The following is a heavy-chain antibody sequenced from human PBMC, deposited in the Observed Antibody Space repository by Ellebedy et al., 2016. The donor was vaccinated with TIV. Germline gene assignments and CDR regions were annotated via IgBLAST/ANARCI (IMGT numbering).Heavy chain of an antibody. CDR2: INSDGTST. J-gene: IGHJ4*02. D-gene: IGHD5-24*01. CDR1: GFTFSSYW. CDR3: TRGDGYAFQT. V-gene: IGHV3-74*01. Sequence: PGGSLRLSCAASGFTFSSYWMHRVRQAPGKGLVWVSRINSDGTSTSYADSVKGRFTISRDNAKNTLYLQMNSLRAEDTAVYYCTRGDGYAFQTWGQGTLVTVSS.